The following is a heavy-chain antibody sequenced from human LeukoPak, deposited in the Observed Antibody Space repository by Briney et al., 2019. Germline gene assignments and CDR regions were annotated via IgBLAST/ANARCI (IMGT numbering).Heavy chain of an antibody. Sequence: ASVKVSCKASGYTFTNHDINWVRQASGQELEWMGWMHSNSGNTGYAQKFQGRVSMTTNPSISTAYMELSSLRSEDTAIYYCARAVRDYYDSSGNYDAFDIWGQGTMVTVSS. V-gene: IGHV1-8*01. CDR1: GYTFTNHD. J-gene: IGHJ3*02. CDR3: ARAVRDYYDSSGNYDAFDI. D-gene: IGHD3-22*01. CDR2: MHSNSGNT.